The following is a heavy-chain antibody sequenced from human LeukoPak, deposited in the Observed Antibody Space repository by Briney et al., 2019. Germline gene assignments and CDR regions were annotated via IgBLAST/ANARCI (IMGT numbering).Heavy chain of an antibody. CDR1: GFTFIHYW. CDR3: ARDTARGDFDY. CDR2: IKHDGSAK. Sequence: GGSLRLSCAASGFTFIHYWMSWVRQAPGKGLEWVANIKHDGSAKYYVDSVKGRFTISRDNAKNSLFLQMNSLRAEDTSVYYCARDTARGDFDYWGQGTLVTVSS. D-gene: IGHD6-25*01. V-gene: IGHV3-7*01. J-gene: IGHJ4*02.